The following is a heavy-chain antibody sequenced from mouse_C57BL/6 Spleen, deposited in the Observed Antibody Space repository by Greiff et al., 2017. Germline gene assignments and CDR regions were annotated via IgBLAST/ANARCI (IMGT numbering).Heavy chain of an antibody. CDR3: AVGSSYPDY. V-gene: IGHV1-69*01. CDR1: GYTFTSYW. Sequence: VQLQQPGAELVMPGASVKLSCKASGYTFTSYWMHWVKQRPGQGLEWIGEIDPSDSYTNYNQKFKGKSTLTVDKSSSTAYMQLSSLTSEDSAGYYCAVGSSYPDYWGQGTTLTVSS. J-gene: IGHJ2*01. CDR2: IDPSDSYT. D-gene: IGHD1-1*01.